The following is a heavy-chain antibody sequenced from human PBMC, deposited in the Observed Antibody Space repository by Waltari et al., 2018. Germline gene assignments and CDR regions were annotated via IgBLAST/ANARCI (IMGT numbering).Heavy chain of an antibody. CDR2: ISSSSSYI. J-gene: IGHJ4*02. D-gene: IGHD3-22*01. CDR3: ARAFGSSGYMDY. CDR1: GFTFSSYS. Sequence: EVQLVESGGGLVKPGGSLRLSCAASGFTFSSYSMNWVRQAPGKGREWVSSISSSSSYIYYADSGKGRFTISRDNAKNSLYLQMNSLRAEDTAVYYCARAFGSSGYMDYWGQGTLVTVSS. V-gene: IGHV3-21*01.